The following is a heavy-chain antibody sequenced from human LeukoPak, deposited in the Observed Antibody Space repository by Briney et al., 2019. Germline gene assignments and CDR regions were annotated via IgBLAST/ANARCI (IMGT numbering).Heavy chain of an antibody. CDR1: GGSISSYY. J-gene: IGHJ4*02. CDR3: ARGTLNWNYVYFDY. Sequence: SETLSLTCTVSGGSISSYYWSWIRQPPGKGLEWIGYIYYSGSTNYNPSLKSRVTKSVDTSKNQFSLKLSSVTAADTAVYYCARGTLNWNYVYFDYWGQGTLVTVSS. CDR2: IYYSGST. V-gene: IGHV4-59*01. D-gene: IGHD1-7*01.